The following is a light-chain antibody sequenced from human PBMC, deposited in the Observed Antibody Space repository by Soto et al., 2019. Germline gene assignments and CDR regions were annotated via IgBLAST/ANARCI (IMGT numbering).Light chain of an antibody. CDR1: PSDTIS. J-gene: IGKJ5*01. Sequence: EIVLTPSPATLSLSLGERPTLSCSASPSDTISRAWSQQKPGPAPRLLIYGAFNRATGSPARFSGSGSGTDFALTIRSLEPEDSAIYYCQQRNIWPPVTFGQGTRREIK. CDR2: GAF. V-gene: IGKV3-11*01. CDR3: QQRNIWPPVT.